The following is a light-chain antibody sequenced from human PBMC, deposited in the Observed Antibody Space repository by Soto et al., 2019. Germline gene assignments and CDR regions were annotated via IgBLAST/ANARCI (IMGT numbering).Light chain of an antibody. CDR3: SSYTSSSTYV. V-gene: IGLV2-14*01. CDR1: SSDLGDYNY. J-gene: IGLJ1*01. Sequence: QSALTQPASVSGSPGQSITISCTGTSSDLGDYNYVSWYQQVPGKAPKVMIYEVSNRPSGVYNRFSGSKSGITASLPISGLQAEDEADYYCSSYTSSSTYVFGTGTKLTVL. CDR2: EVS.